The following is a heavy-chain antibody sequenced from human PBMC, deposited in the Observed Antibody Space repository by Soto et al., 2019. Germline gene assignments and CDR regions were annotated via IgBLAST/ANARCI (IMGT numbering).Heavy chain of an antibody. CDR1: GYTFTGYY. V-gene: IGHV1-2*04. D-gene: IGHD6-13*01. J-gene: IGHJ6*04. CDR2: INPNTGVT. Sequence: ASVKVSCKASGYTFTGYYIHWVRQAPGQGLEWMGWINPNTGVTNYAQKFRDWVTMTRDTSISTAYMELTRLKSDDTAVFYCARDRLSITASRTYGMAVWGKGTTVTVSS. CDR3: ARDRLSITASRTYGMAV.